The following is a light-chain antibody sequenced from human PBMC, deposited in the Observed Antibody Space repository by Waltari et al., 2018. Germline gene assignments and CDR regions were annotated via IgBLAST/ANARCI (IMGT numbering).Light chain of an antibody. J-gene: IGKJ4*01. V-gene: IGKV4-1*01. Sequence: DIVMTQSPDSLAVSLGERATISCKSSRSVLYSGNRKNYLAWYQQKPGQPTRLLIYWGSTRESEVPDRVGGSGSGTDLTLSIRSVQAEDVAVYYCQQDDQLPHTLGGGTKVEIK. CDR1: RSVLYSGNRKNY. CDR3: QQDDQLPHT. CDR2: WGS.